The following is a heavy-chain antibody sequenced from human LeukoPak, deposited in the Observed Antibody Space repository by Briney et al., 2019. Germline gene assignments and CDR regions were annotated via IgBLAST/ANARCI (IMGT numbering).Heavy chain of an antibody. J-gene: IGHJ6*02. CDR1: GYTFTSNY. Sequence: GASVKVSCKASGYTFTSNYIHWVRQAPGQGLEWMGMIYPRDGSTSYAQKFQGRVTVTRDTSTSTVHMELSGLRSEDTAVYYCARNRGWYATDVWGQGAAVTVSS. V-gene: IGHV1-46*01. CDR2: IYPRDGST. CDR3: ARNRGWYATDV. D-gene: IGHD6-19*01.